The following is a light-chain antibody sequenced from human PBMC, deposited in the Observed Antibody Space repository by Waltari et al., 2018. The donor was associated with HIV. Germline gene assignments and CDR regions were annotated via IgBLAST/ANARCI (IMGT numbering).Light chain of an antibody. CDR2: ETS. Sequence: DIQMTQSPSTVSASVGDTVTITCRASQSIGRWLAWYQQKPGEAPKLLIYETSTLEIGVPSIFSGSGSGTEFTLTVSRLQPEDFATYYYQQYNSHSRTFGQGTKVEIK. V-gene: IGKV1-5*03. CDR3: QQYNSHSRT. CDR1: QSIGRW. J-gene: IGKJ1*01.